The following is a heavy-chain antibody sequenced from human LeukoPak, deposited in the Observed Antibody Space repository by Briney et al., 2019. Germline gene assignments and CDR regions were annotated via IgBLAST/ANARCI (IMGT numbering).Heavy chain of an antibody. J-gene: IGHJ3*02. V-gene: IGHV3-53*01. CDR1: GFTVSSNF. D-gene: IGHD4-17*01. CDR2: IQSGGAT. CDR3: AREGNGGDYDDGFDI. Sequence: PGGSLRLSCAASGFTVSSNFMYWVRQAPGKGLEWVSVIQSGGATNYADSVKGRFTISRDNSKNTVYLEMNSLRVEDTAVYFCAREGNGGDYDDGFDIWGQGTMVTVSS.